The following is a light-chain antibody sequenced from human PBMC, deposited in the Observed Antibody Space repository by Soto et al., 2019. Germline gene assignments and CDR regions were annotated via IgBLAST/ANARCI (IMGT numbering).Light chain of an antibody. CDR1: QSISSW. J-gene: IGKJ4*01. Sequence: EIQITQSPSTLSASGRDQVTITCRASQSISSWLAWYQQKPGKAPKLLIYKASSLESGVPSRFSGSGSGAAFTLTISSLQPDDFATYYCQQYNSYPLTFGGGTKVDIK. CDR3: QQYNSYPLT. V-gene: IGKV1-5*03. CDR2: KAS.